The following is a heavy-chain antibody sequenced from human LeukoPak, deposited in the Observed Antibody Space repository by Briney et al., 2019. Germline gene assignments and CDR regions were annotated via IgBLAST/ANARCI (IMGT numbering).Heavy chain of an antibody. J-gene: IGHJ4*02. CDR3: ARASYYDILGVDY. D-gene: IGHD3-9*01. CDR1: GFTFSSYS. V-gene: IGHV3-30*05. Sequence: GGSLRLSCAASGFTFSSYSMNWVRQAPGKGLEGVAVISYDGSNKYYADSVKGRFTISRDNSKNTLYLQMNSLRAEDTAVYYCARASYYDILGVDYWGQGTLVTVSS. CDR2: ISYDGSNK.